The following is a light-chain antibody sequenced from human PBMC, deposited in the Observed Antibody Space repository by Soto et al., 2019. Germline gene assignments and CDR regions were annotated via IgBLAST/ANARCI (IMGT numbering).Light chain of an antibody. CDR2: EAS. CDR3: QHSHVHLLT. Sequence: ASIGGRVTITCRASQTISRWLAWYQQKPGKAPKLLIYEASSLQSGVPSRFSGSGSGTEFTLSISSLHRDDFATYSCQHSHVHLLTFRPGTKLDIK. CDR1: QTISRW. V-gene: IGKV1-5*03. J-gene: IGKJ3*01.